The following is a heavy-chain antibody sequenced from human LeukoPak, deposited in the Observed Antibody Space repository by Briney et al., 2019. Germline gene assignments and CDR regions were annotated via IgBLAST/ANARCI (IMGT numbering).Heavy chain of an antibody. CDR2: ISGSGGST. V-gene: IGHV3-23*01. J-gene: IGHJ4*02. CDR3: AKDLSSGTGRGFDY. Sequence: GGSLRLSCAASGFTFSTYAMSWVRQAPGKGLEWVSGISGSGGSTYYADSVKGRFTISRDNSKNTLYLQMNSLRAEDTALYYCAKDLSSGTGRGFDYWGQGTLVTVSS. CDR1: GFTFSTYA. D-gene: IGHD3/OR15-3a*01.